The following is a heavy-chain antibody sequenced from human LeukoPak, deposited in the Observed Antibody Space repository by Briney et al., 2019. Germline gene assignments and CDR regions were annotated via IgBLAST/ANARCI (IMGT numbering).Heavy chain of an antibody. CDR3: ARESARRDSST. CDR2: IYSGGST. Sequence: GGSLRLSCAASGLTVSSNYMSWVRQAPGKGLEWVSVIYSGGSTYYADSVKGRFTISRDNSKNTLYLQMNSLRAEDTAVYYCARESARRDSSTWGQGTLVTVSS. V-gene: IGHV3-53*01. J-gene: IGHJ5*02. CDR1: GLTVSSNY. D-gene: IGHD6-13*01.